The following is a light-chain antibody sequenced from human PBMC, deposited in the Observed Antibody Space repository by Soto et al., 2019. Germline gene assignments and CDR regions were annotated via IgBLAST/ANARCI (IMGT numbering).Light chain of an antibody. CDR3: QQYNNWQT. Sequence: ENVLTQSPGTLSLSPGERATLSCRASQSVYSNYLAWYQQKPGQAPRLLIYDASNRATGIPDRFSGSGSGTDFTLTISSLQSEDFAVYYCQQYNNWQTFGQGTKVEIK. J-gene: IGKJ1*01. V-gene: IGKV3D-20*02. CDR1: QSVYSNY. CDR2: DAS.